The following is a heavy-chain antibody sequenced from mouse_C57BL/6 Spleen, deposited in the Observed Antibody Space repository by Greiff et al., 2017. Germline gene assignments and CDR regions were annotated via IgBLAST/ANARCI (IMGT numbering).Heavy chain of an antibody. CDR1: GYSITSGYY. D-gene: IGHD2-2*01. J-gene: IGHJ4*01. Sequence: QQSGPGLVKPSQSLSLTCSVTGYSITSGYYWNWIRQFPGNKLEWMGYISYDGSNNYNPSLKNRISITRDTSKNQFFLKLNSVTTEDTATYYCARLVTLYYYAMDYWGQGTSVTVSS. CDR2: ISYDGSN. CDR3: ARLVTLYYYAMDY. V-gene: IGHV3-6*01.